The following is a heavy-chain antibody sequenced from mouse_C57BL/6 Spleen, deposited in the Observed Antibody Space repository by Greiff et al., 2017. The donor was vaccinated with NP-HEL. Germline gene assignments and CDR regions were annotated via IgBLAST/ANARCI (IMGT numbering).Heavy chain of an antibody. CDR1: GFTFSNYW. V-gene: IGHV6-3*01. J-gene: IGHJ3*01. CDR3: TAPPITTVPWFAY. D-gene: IGHD1-1*01. CDR2: IRLKSDNYAT. Sequence: EVKLVESGGGLVQPGGSMKLSCVASGFTFSNYWMNWVRQSPEKGLEWVAQIRLKSDNYATHYAESVKGRFTISRDDSKSSVYLQMNNLRAEDTGIYYCTAPPITTVPWFAYWGQGTLVTVSA.